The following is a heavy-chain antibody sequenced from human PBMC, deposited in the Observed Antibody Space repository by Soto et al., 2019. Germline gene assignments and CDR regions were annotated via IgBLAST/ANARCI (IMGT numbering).Heavy chain of an antibody. CDR2: IYWYDDE. D-gene: IGHD4-17*01. J-gene: IGHJ5*02. CDR3: AHRGYGDYPRDNWFDP. CDR1: GFSLSTSGRG. V-gene: IGHV2-5*01. Sequence: QITLKESGPTLVKPTQTLTLTCSFSGFSLSTSGRGVGWIRQPPGKALEWLALIYWYDDERYSPSLKNRLTITKDTSKNQVVLTMPDMDPVDTATYYCAHRGYGDYPRDNWFDPWGQGTLVTVSS.